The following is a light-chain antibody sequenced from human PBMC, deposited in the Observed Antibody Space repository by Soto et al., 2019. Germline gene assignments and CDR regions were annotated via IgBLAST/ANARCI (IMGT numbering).Light chain of an antibody. J-gene: IGKJ4*01. Sequence: EIVLTQSPATLSLSPGERATLSCRASQSVSSYLAWYQQKPGQAPRLLIYDASTRATGIPARFSGSGSGTDFTLTSSSLEPEDFAVYYCQQRSSSLTFGGGTKVQI. CDR1: QSVSSY. V-gene: IGKV3-11*01. CDR3: QQRSSSLT. CDR2: DAS.